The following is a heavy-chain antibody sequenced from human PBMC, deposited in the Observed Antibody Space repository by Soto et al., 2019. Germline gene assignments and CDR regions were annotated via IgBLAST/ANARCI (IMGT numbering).Heavy chain of an antibody. CDR1: GYPFTSYG. J-gene: IGHJ6*02. CDR2: ISAYNGNT. V-gene: IGHV1-18*04. CDR3: ANWEGANYGMDV. Sequence: XSVKVSCNASGYPFTSYGISWVRQAPGQGLEWMGWISAYNGNTNYAQKLQGRVTMTTDTSTSTAYMELRSLRSDDTAVYYCANWEGANYGMDVWGQGTTVTVSS. D-gene: IGHD1-26*01.